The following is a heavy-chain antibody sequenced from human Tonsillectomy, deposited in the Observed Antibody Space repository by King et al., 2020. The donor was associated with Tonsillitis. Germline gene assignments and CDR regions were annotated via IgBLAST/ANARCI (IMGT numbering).Heavy chain of an antibody. Sequence: VQLVGSGGGVVQPGGSLRLSCAASGFTFDDYAMHWVRQAPGKGLEWVSLISGDGGCTYYADSVKGRFTISRDNSKNSLYLQMNSLRTEDTALYYCAKGEYCSGGSCYRRYFDLWGRGTLVTVSS. V-gene: IGHV3-43*02. CDR3: AKGEYCSGGSCYRRYFDL. CDR2: ISGDGGCT. J-gene: IGHJ2*01. D-gene: IGHD2-15*01. CDR1: GFTFDDYA.